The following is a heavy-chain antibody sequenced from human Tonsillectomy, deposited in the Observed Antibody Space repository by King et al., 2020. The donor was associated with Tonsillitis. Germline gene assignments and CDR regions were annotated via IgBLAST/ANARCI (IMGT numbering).Heavy chain of an antibody. CDR3: ARVGPLYYFDY. Sequence: VQLQESGPGLVKPSETLSLTCTVSGGSISSYYWSWIRQPPGKGLEWIGDIYYSGSTNYNPSLKSRVTISVDTSKNQFSLKLSSVTAADTAVYYCARVGPLYYFDYWGQGTLVTVSS. CDR2: IYYSGST. CDR1: GGSISSYY. J-gene: IGHJ4*02. V-gene: IGHV4-59*01. D-gene: IGHD3-16*01.